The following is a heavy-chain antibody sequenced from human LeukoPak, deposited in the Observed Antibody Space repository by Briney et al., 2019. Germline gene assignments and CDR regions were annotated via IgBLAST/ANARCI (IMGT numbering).Heavy chain of an antibody. J-gene: IGHJ3*02. V-gene: IGHV4-39*01. CDR2: IYYSGST. CDR3: ARVGSDVLRFLEWPIDAFDI. Sequence: SETLSLTCTVSGGSISSSSYYWGWIRQPPGKGLEWIGSIYYSGSTYYNPSLKSRVTISVDTSKNQFSLKLSSVTAADTAVYYCARVGSDVLRFLEWPIDAFDIWGQGTMVTVSS. CDR1: GGSISSSSYY. D-gene: IGHD3-3*01.